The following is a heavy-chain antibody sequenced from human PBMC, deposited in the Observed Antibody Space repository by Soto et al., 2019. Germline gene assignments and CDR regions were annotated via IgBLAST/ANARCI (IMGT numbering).Heavy chain of an antibody. Sequence: ASVKVSCKASGYTFTSDGISWVRQAPGQGLEWMGWISAYNGNTNYAQKLQGRVTMTTDTSTSTAYMELRSLRSDDTAVYYCARDKRRVVVPAATTAYYGMDVWGQGTTVTVSS. D-gene: IGHD2-2*01. J-gene: IGHJ6*02. CDR1: GYTFTSDG. CDR2: ISAYNGNT. CDR3: ARDKRRVVVPAATTAYYGMDV. V-gene: IGHV1-18*01.